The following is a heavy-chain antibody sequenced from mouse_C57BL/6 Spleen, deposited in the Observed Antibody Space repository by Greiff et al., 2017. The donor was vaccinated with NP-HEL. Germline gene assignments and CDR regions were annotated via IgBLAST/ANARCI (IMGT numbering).Heavy chain of an antibody. Sequence: EVKLMESGGDLVKPGGSLKLSCAASGFTFSSYGMSWVRQTPDKRLEWVATISSGGSYTYYPDSVKGRFTISRDNAKNTLYLQMSSLKSEDTAMYYCARHEGFYYDYAGFAYWGQGTLVTVSA. J-gene: IGHJ3*01. CDR2: ISSGGSYT. CDR1: GFTFSSYG. V-gene: IGHV5-6*01. D-gene: IGHD2-4*01. CDR3: ARHEGFYYDYAGFAY.